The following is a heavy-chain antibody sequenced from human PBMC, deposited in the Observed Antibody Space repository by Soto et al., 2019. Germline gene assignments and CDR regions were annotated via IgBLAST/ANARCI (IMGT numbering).Heavy chain of an antibody. CDR2: INPSGGST. Sequence: ASVKVSCKASGYTFTSYYLHWVRQAPGQRLEWMGIINPSGGSTSYAQKFQGRVTMTRDTSTSTVYMELSSLRSEDTAVYYCARDHNFVTVAGSEYFQHWGQGTLVTVSS. J-gene: IGHJ1*01. CDR1: GYTFTSYY. V-gene: IGHV1-46*03. CDR3: ARDHNFVTVAGSEYFQH. D-gene: IGHD6-19*01.